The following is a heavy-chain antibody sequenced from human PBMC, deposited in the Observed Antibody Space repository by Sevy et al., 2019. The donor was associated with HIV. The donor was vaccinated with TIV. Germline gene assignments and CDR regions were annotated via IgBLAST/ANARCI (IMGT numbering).Heavy chain of an antibody. D-gene: IGHD3-22*01. V-gene: IGHV3-33*01. CDR2: IWYDGSNK. J-gene: IGHJ6*03. CDR3: AGDHDSSGYYYGAYMDV. CDR1: GFTFSSYG. Sequence: GGSLRLSCAASGFTFSSYGMHWVRQAPGKGLEWVAVIWYDGSNKYYADSVKGRFTISRDNSKNTLYLQMNSLRAEDTAVYDCAGDHDSSGYYYGAYMDVWGKGTTVTVSS.